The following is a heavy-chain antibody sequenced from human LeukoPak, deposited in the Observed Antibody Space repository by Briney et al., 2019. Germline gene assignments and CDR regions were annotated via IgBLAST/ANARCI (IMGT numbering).Heavy chain of an antibody. V-gene: IGHV3-11*01. J-gene: IGHJ4*02. D-gene: IGHD4-17*01. CDR3: ANPATAHMTTVDY. Sequence: GGSLRLSCAASGFTFSDYYMSWIRQAPGKGLEWVSYISSSGSTIYYADSVKGRFTISRDNAKNSLYLQMNSLRAEDTAVYYCANPATAHMTTVDYWGQGTLVTVSS. CDR2: ISSSGSTI. CDR1: GFTFSDYY.